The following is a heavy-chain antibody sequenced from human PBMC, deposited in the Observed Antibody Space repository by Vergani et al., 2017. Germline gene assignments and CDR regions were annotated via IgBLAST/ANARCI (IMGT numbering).Heavy chain of an antibody. CDR3: VRRNNVVRETDYFDY. CDR1: GGSITSGSFY. V-gene: IGHV4-31*03. CDR2: IYYSGST. J-gene: IGHJ4*02. Sequence: QVQLHESGPGLVKPSQTLSLTCTVSGGSITSGSFYWSWIRQPAGKGLEWIGYIYYSGSTYYNPSLKSRVTISVDTSKNQFSLKLSSVTAADTAVYYCVRRNNVVRETDYFDYWGQGILVTVSS. D-gene: IGHD3-10*01.